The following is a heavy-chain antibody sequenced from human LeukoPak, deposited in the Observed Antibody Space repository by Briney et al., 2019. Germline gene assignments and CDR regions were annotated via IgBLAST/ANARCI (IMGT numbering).Heavy chain of an antibody. J-gene: IGHJ3*01. D-gene: IGHD5-24*01. Sequence: GGSLRLSCAAPGFTFSSYNMNWVRQAPGKGLEWVSSTTSSSSYIYYADSVKGRFTISRDNAKNSLYLQMDSLRAEDTAVYYCAMKAVPRPRLHDAFDFWGQGTVVSVSS. CDR2: TTSSSSYI. CDR3: AMKAVPRPRLHDAFDF. V-gene: IGHV3-21*06. CDR1: GFTFSSYN.